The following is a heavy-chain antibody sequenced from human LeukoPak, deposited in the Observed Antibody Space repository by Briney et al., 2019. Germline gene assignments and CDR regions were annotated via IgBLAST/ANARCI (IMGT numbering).Heavy chain of an antibody. J-gene: IGHJ6*03. CDR1: GASISSHY. CDR3: ARGPAAGYYYYMDV. V-gene: IGHV4-59*11. D-gene: IGHD6-13*01. Sequence: SETLSLTCTVSGASISSHYWGWVRQPPGKGLEWIGSIYYTGSTDYRPSLKSRVTISIDTSKKQFSLKLNSVTAADTAVYYCARGPAAGYYYYMDVWGKGTTVTVSS. CDR2: IYYTGST.